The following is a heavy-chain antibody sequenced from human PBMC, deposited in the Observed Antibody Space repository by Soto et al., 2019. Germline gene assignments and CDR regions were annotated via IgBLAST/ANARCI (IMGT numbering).Heavy chain of an antibody. CDR3: ARDGMSYYDILTGYLSDYYYYGMDV. J-gene: IGHJ6*02. CDR2: ISAYNGNK. V-gene: IGHV1-18*01. Sequence: GASVKVSCKASGYTFTSYGISWVRQAPGQGLEWMGRISAYNGNKNYAQKHQGRVTMTTDTSTSTAYMELRSLRSDDTVVYYCARDGMSYYDILTGYLSDYYYYGMDVWGQGTTVTVSS. CDR1: GYTFTSYG. D-gene: IGHD3-9*01.